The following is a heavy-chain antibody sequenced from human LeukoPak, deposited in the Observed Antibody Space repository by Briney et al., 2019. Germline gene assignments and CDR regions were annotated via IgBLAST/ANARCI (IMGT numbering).Heavy chain of an antibody. CDR2: ISGSGGST. CDR1: GFTFSSYA. Sequence: GGSLRLSCAASGFTFSSYAMSWVRQAPGKGLEWVSAISGSGGSTYYADSVKSRFTISRDNSKNTLYLQMNSLRAEDTAVYYCAKGTDVWYGSGSYCDYWGQGTLVTVSS. J-gene: IGHJ4*02. D-gene: IGHD3-10*01. CDR3: AKGTDVWYGSGSYCDY. V-gene: IGHV3-23*01.